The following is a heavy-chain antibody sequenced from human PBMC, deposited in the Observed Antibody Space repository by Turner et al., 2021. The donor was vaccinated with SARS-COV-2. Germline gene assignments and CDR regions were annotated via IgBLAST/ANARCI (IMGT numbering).Heavy chain of an antibody. J-gene: IGHJ4*02. CDR3: ARHSPELRGDYFDY. D-gene: IGHD1-26*01. CDR2: IYYSGNT. V-gene: IGHV4-39*01. CDR1: GGSISSSSYY. Sequence: QLQMQESGPGLVKPSETLSLTCTVSGGSISSSSYYWGWIRQPPGKGLELIGSIYYSGNTYYNPSLKSRVTISVDTSKNQFSLRLSSVTAADTAVYYCARHSPELRGDYFDYWGQGTLVTVSS.